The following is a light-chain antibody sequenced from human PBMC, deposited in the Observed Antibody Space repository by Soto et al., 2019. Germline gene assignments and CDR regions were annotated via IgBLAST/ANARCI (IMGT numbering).Light chain of an antibody. V-gene: IGLV2-23*01. J-gene: IGLJ2*01. CDR3: CAFVRSNALL. CDR1: SSDVGSYNL. Sequence: QSALTQPASVSGSPGQSITISCTGTSSDVGSYNLVSWYQHHPGKAPKFIIYEDNKWPSGVSNRFSGSKSGNTASLTISGLQAEDEADYYCCAFVRSNALLFGGGTKLTVL. CDR2: EDN.